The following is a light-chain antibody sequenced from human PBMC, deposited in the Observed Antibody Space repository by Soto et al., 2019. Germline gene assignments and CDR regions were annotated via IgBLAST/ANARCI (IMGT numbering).Light chain of an antibody. Sequence: QSALTQPASVSGSPGQSITISCTGTGSDVGAYNYVSWYQQHPYKAPKLMIFGVSDRPLGVSDRFSGSKSGNTASLTISRLQADDEADYYCSSFTSTNTPVIFGGGTKLTVL. J-gene: IGLJ2*01. CDR3: SSFTSTNTPVI. CDR1: GSDVGAYNY. CDR2: GVS. V-gene: IGLV2-14*01.